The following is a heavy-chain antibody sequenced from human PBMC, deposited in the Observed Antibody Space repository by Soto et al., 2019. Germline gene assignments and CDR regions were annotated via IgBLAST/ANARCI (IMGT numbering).Heavy chain of an antibody. V-gene: IGHV4-34*01. J-gene: IGHJ5*02. Sequence: SETPSLTCAFYGVSFSGYHWSWVLQPPGKGLEWIGEINHSGSTNYNPSLKSRVTISVDTSKNQFSLKLSSVTAADTAVYYGARGRPYSSSFDPGRQGTRVTVCS. D-gene: IGHD6-13*01. CDR2: INHSGST. CDR3: ARGRPYSSSFDP. CDR1: GVSFSGYH.